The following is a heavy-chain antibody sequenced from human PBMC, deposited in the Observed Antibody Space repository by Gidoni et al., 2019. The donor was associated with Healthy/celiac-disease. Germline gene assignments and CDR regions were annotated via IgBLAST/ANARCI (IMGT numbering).Heavy chain of an antibody. CDR2: IIPSFGTA. J-gene: IGHJ5*02. V-gene: IGHV1-69*01. Sequence: QVQLVQSGAEVKKPGSSVKVSCKASGGTFSSYAISWVRQAPGQGLEWMGGIIPSFGTANYAQKFQGRVTITADESTSTAYMELSSLRSEDTAVYYCARDPLWFGEFNWFDPWGQGTLVTVSS. CDR1: GGTFSSYA. CDR3: ARDPLWFGEFNWFDP. D-gene: IGHD3-10*01.